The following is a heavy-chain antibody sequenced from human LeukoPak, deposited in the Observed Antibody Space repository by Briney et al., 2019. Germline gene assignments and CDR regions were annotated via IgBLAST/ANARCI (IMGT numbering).Heavy chain of an antibody. CDR1: GGSISSYY. CDR3: AAAIVGATIDY. D-gene: IGHD1-26*01. CDR2: IYYSGST. Sequence: SETLSLTCTVSGGSISSYYWSWIRQPPGKGLEWIGYIYYSGSTNYNPSLKSRVTISVDTSKNQFSLKLSSVTTADTAVYYCAAAIVGATIDYWGQGTLVTVSS. J-gene: IGHJ4*02. V-gene: IGHV4-59*08.